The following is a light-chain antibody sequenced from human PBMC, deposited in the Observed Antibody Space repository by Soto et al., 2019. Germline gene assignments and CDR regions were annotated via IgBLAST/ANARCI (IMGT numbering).Light chain of an antibody. CDR2: LAS. CDR1: XXXXXN. CDR3: QQYNNWPPLT. Sequence: QSPATLSVSPXXXXTLXXXXXXXXXXNLAXYLQRPGQAPRLLIYLASTRAPDIPARFSGSGSGTEFTLTISSLQSEDFAVYYCQQYNNWPPLTFGQGTRLDIK. V-gene: IGKV3D-15*01. J-gene: IGKJ5*01.